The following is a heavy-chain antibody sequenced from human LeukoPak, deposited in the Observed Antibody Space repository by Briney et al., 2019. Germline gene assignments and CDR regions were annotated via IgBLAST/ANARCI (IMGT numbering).Heavy chain of an antibody. CDR3: AKGDSSSRYYFDY. CDR2: IRYDGSNK. D-gene: IGHD6-13*01. Sequence: GGSLRLSYAASGFTFSSYGMHWVRQAPGKGLEWVAFIRYDGSNKYYADSVKGRFTISRDNSKNTLYLQMNSLRAEDTAVYYCAKGDSSSRYYFDYWGQGTLVTVSS. J-gene: IGHJ4*02. CDR1: GFTFSSYG. V-gene: IGHV3-30*02.